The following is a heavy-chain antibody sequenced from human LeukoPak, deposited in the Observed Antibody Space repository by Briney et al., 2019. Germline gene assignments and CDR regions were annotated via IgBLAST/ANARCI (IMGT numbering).Heavy chain of an antibody. CDR3: ARDLRYCTNGPLLCRYYYYGMDV. J-gene: IGHJ6*02. CDR2: ISAYNGHT. D-gene: IGHD2-8*01. Sequence: GASVKVSCKASGYTFTSYGISWVRQAPGQGLEWMGWISAYNGHTNYAQKLQGRVTMTTDTSTSTAYMELRSLRSDDTAVYYCARDLRYCTNGPLLCRYYYYGMDVWGQGTTVTVSS. CDR1: GYTFTSYG. V-gene: IGHV1-18*01.